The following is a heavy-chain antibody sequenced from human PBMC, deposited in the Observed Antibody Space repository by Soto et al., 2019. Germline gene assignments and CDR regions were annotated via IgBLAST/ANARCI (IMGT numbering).Heavy chain of an antibody. CDR3: AKDGYSSSWYVVGYFDY. CDR2: ISGSGGST. Sequence: PGGSLRLSCAASGFTFSSYAMSWVRQAPGKGLEWVSAISGSGGSTYYADSVKGRFTISRDNSKNTLYLQMNSLRAEDTAVYYYAKDGYSSSWYVVGYFDYWGQGTLVTVSS. D-gene: IGHD6-13*01. J-gene: IGHJ4*02. CDR1: GFTFSSYA. V-gene: IGHV3-23*01.